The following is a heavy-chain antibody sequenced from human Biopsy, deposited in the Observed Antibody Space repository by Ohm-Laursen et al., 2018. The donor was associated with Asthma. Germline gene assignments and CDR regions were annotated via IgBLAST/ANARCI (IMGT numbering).Heavy chain of an antibody. V-gene: IGHV3-30*18. Sequence: SSLRLSCTASGFTFSRYAIHWVRQAPGKGLEWLAVISHDGQTQHYAESVKGRFALSRDNPQNTLYLQMISLRTDDTAVYYCAKRRGYSDFNDFDYWGHGTLVTVSS. CDR1: GFTFSRYA. CDR3: AKRRGYSDFNDFDY. J-gene: IGHJ4*01. D-gene: IGHD4-11*01. CDR2: ISHDGQTQ.